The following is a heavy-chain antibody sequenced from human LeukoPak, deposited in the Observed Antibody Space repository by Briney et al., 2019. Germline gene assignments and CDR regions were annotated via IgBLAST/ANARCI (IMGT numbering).Heavy chain of an antibody. CDR3: ASFTGGSGSTYGMDV. Sequence: SETLSLTCTVSGGSISSYYWSWIRQPPGKGLEWIGYIYYSGSTNYNPSLKSRVTISVDTSKNQFSLKLSSVTAADTAVYYCASFTGGSGSTYGMDVWGQGTTVTVSS. J-gene: IGHJ6*02. CDR1: GGSISSYY. CDR2: IYYSGST. D-gene: IGHD3-10*01. V-gene: IGHV4-59*01.